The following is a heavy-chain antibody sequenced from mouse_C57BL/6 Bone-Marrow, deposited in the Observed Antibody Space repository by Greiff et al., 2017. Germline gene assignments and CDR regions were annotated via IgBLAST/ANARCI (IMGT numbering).Heavy chain of an antibody. CDR2: IDPSDSYP. J-gene: IGHJ4*01. CDR1: GYTFTSYW. V-gene: IGHV1-50*01. D-gene: IGHD2-1*01. CDR3: AREEIYYGNHGSYYYAMDY. Sequence: VQLQQPGAELVKPGASVKLSCKASGYTFTSYWMQWVKQRPGQGLEWIGDIDPSDSYPNSNQKFKGKATLTVDTSSSTAYMQLSSLTSVDSTVYYCAREEIYYGNHGSYYYAMDYWGQGTSVTVSS.